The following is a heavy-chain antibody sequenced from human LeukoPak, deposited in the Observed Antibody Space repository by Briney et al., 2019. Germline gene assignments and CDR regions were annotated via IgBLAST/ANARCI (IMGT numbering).Heavy chain of an antibody. J-gene: IGHJ4*02. V-gene: IGHV3-9*01. CDR1: GFTFYDYP. CDR3: AKDVRKELKPHSSSLGSGYLDY. D-gene: IGHD6-13*01. CDR2: ISRNSGST. Sequence: SLTLSCAASGFTFYDYPMHWLRHPPGKGPEGVSSISRNSGSTTYADSVKGRFTISRDNAKNALYLQMNSLRAEDTALYYCAKDVRKELKPHSSSLGSGYLDYWGQGTLVTVSS.